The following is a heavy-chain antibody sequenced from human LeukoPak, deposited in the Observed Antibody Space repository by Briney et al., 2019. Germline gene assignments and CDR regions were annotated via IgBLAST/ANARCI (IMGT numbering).Heavy chain of an antibody. J-gene: IGHJ4*02. CDR2: ITGSGGTT. CDR1: GFSFSNYG. CDR3: AKDGNWARFEN. V-gene: IGHV3-23*01. Sequence: GGSLRLSCAASGFSFSNYGMNWVRQAPGKGLEWVSGITGSGGTTYYADSVKGRFTISRDNSKNTLYLQMNSPRAEDTAAYYCAKDGNWARFENWGQGTLVTVSS. D-gene: IGHD7-27*01.